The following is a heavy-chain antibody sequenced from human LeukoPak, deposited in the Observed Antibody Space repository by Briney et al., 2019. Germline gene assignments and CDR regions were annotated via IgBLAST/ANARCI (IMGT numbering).Heavy chain of an antibody. CDR3: ARTMVRGGNNWFDP. D-gene: IGHD3-10*01. V-gene: IGHV4-4*07. Sequence: PSETLSLTCTVSGGSISSYYWSWIRQPAGKGLEWIGRIYTSGSTNYNPSLKSRVTMSVDTSKNQFSLKLSSVTAADTAVYYCARTMVRGGNNWFDPWGQGTLVTVSS. J-gene: IGHJ5*02. CDR2: IYTSGST. CDR1: GGSISSYY.